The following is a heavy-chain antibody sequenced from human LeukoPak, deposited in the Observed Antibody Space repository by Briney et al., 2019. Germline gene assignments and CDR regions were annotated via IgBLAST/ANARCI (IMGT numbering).Heavy chain of an antibody. V-gene: IGHV3-30*03. CDR2: TPYDASKK. Sequence: GMSLRLSCAASGFNFSSFGMHWIRQAPGRGLEWVAVTPYDASKKFYADSVRGRFTISRDNSKNALYLQMNSLRAEDTAVYYCARDQPYYDSSGPLRGWFDPWGQGTLVTVSS. J-gene: IGHJ5*02. CDR3: ARDQPYYDSSGPLRGWFDP. D-gene: IGHD3-22*01. CDR1: GFNFSSFG.